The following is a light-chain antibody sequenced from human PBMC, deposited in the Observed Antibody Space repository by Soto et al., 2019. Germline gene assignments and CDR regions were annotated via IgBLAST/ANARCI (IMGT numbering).Light chain of an antibody. J-gene: IGKJ3*01. V-gene: IGKV1-16*02. Sequence: DIQMNQSPYSLYASVGDRVTISCRASQDIFNSLAWFQQKPGKAPKSLIYGASTLQTGVPSKFSVSGSGTDFTLTISSLQPDDFATYYGQQYNSYPPTFGPGTTVDIK. CDR2: GAS. CDR1: QDIFNS. CDR3: QQYNSYPPT.